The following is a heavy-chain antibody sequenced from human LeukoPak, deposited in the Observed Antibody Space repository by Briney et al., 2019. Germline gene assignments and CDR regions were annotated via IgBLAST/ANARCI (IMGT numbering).Heavy chain of an antibody. D-gene: IGHD5-12*01. J-gene: IGHJ4*02. V-gene: IGHV4-34*01. CDR3: ARVDIVATRLDY. Sequence: SETLSLTCAVYGGSFSGYYWSWIRQPPGKGLEWIGSIYYSGSTYYNPSLKSRVTISVDTSKNQFSLKLSSVTAADTAVYYCARVDIVATRLDYWGQGTLVTVSS. CDR1: GGSFSGYY. CDR2: IYYSGST.